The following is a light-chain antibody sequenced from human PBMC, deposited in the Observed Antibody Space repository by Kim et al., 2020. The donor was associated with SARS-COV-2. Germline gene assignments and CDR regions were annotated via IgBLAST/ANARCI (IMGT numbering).Light chain of an antibody. CDR2: GAS. Sequence: EIVLTQSPGTLSLSPGERATLSCRASQRVSSSYLAWYQQKPGQAPRLLIYGASSRATGIPDRFSGSGSGTDFTLTISRLEPEDFAVYYCQHYGSSGLTFGGGTKVDIK. CDR1: QRVSSSY. CDR3: QHYGSSGLT. V-gene: IGKV3-20*01. J-gene: IGKJ4*01.